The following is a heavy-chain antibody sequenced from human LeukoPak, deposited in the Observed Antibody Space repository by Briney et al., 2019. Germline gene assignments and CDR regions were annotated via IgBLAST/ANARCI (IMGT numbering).Heavy chain of an antibody. CDR2: ITVNGGGT. Sequence: GGSLSLSCAPSTFTINIYAMTWVRQAPGKGLEWVSSITVNGGGTSYADSVKGRFTISRDNSKNTLYLQMNSLRAEDTAVYYCAKDPNGDCVGAFDRWVQGTKITVSS. CDR1: TFTINIYA. D-gene: IGHD2-21*02. J-gene: IGHJ3*02. V-gene: IGHV3-23*01. CDR3: AKDPNGDCVGAFDR.